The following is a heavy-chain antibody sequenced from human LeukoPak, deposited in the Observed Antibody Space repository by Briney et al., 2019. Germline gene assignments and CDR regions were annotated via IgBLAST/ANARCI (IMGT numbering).Heavy chain of an antibody. CDR3: ARDKRGDYDFWSGYYGYYYYGMDV. D-gene: IGHD3-3*01. Sequence: PGRSLSLSCAASGFTFSSYAMHWVRQAPGKGLEWVAVISYDGSNKYYADSVKGRFTISRDDSKNTLYLQMNSLRAEDTAVYYCARDKRGDYDFWSGYYGYYYYGMDVWGQGTTVTVSS. CDR2: ISYDGSNK. V-gene: IGHV3-30-3*01. J-gene: IGHJ6*02. CDR1: GFTFSSYA.